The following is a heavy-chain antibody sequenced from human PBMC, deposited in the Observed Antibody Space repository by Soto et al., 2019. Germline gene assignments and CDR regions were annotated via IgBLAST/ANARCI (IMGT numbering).Heavy chain of an antibody. V-gene: IGHV1-69*04. CDR2: IIPIIGII. CDR1: GGTFSTYT. CDR3: ATDYGDYPEYFQH. J-gene: IGHJ1*01. Sequence: SVKVSWKASGGTFSTYTITWVRQAPGQGLECMGRIIPIIGIINYAQKFQGRVTMTEDTSTDTAYMELSSLRSEDTAVYYCATDYGDYPEYFQHWGQGTLVTVSS. D-gene: IGHD4-17*01.